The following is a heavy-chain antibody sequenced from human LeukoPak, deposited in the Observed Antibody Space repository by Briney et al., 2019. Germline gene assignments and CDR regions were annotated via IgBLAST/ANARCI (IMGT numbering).Heavy chain of an antibody. CDR1: GFTFSSYW. D-gene: IGHD1-14*01. CDR3: ARGNQADDY. J-gene: IGHJ4*02. V-gene: IGHV3-74*01. CDR2: INPGGSSI. Sequence: PGGSLRLSCAASGFTFSSYWMHWARQVPGKGLVWVSRINPGGSSIAYADSVKGRFTISRDNAKNTLYLQMDSLRAEDTAVYYCARGNQADDYWGQGTLVTVSS.